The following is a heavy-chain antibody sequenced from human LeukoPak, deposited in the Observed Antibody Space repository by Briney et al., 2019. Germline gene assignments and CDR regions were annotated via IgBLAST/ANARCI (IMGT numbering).Heavy chain of an antibody. CDR2: ISASGSTK. CDR3: AKAGYTYGLQDAFDI. Sequence: QPGGSLRLSCAASGFTFSNYGMNWVRQAPGKGLEWVSYISASGSTKYYADSVKGRFTISRDNSKNTLYLQMNSLRAEDTAVYYCAKAGYTYGLQDAFDIWGQGTMVTVSS. V-gene: IGHV3-48*01. D-gene: IGHD5-18*01. CDR1: GFTFSNYG. J-gene: IGHJ3*02.